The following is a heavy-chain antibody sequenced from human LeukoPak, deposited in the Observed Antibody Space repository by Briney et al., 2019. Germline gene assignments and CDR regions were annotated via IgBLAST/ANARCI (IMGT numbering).Heavy chain of an antibody. CDR2: INHSGST. Sequence: PSETLSLTCAVYGGSFSGYYWSWIREPPGQGLEWIGEINHSGSTNYNPSLKSRVTTSVDTSKNQFSLKLSSVTAADTAVYYCARVGPARPYYYYYMDVWGKGTTVTVSS. J-gene: IGHJ6*03. D-gene: IGHD6-6*01. CDR3: ARVGPARPYYYYYMDV. CDR1: GGSFSGYY. V-gene: IGHV4-34*01.